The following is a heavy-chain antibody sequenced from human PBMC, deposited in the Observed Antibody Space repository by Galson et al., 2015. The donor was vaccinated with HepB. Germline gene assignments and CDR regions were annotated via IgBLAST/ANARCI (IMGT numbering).Heavy chain of an antibody. Sequence: SLRLSCAASGFTFSSYGMHWVRQAPGKGLEWVAVISYDGSNKYYADSVKGRFTISRDNSKNTLYLQMNSLRAEDTAVYYCAKVLPLSTSRRYYYYGMDVWGQGTTVTVSS. CDR3: AKVLPLSTSRRYYYYGMDV. CDR1: GFTFSSYG. D-gene: IGHD2-2*01. CDR2: ISYDGSNK. V-gene: IGHV3-30*18. J-gene: IGHJ6*02.